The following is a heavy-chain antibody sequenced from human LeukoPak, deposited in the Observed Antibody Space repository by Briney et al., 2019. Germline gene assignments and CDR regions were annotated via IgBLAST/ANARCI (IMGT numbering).Heavy chain of an antibody. CDR2: ISSTSSYT. V-gene: IGHV3-21*01. J-gene: IGHJ4*02. Sequence: GGSLRLSCAASGFTFSTYNMNWVRQAPGKGLEWVSSISSTSSYTYYADSVKGRFTISRDNAKNSLYLQVNSLRAEDTAVYYCARGDSGSYSRPFDYWGQGTLVTVSS. CDR3: ARGDSGSYSRPFDY. D-gene: IGHD1-26*01. CDR1: GFTFSTYN.